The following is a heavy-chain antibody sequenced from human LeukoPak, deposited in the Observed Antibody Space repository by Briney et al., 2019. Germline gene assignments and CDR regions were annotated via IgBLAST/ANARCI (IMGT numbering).Heavy chain of an antibody. J-gene: IGHJ4*02. Sequence: GGSLRLSCAASGFTFSTYNMNWVRQAPGKGLEWISYIASSSSAMYYADSVKGRFTISRDNAKNSLYLQMNSLRAEDTAVYYCARAGPTVVTPFDYWGQGTLVTVSS. D-gene: IGHD4-23*01. CDR2: IASSSSAM. V-gene: IGHV3-48*04. CDR3: ARAGPTVVTPFDY. CDR1: GFTFSTYN.